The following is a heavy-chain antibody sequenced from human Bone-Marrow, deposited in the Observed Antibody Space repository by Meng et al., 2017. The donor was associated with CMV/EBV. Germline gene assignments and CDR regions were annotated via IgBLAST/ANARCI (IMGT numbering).Heavy chain of an antibody. V-gene: IGHV1-46*01. CDR1: GYTFTSYY. D-gene: IGHD3-3*01. CDR2: INPSGGST. Sequence: ASVKDSCKASGYTFTSYYMHWVRQAPGQGLEWMGIINPSGGSTSYAQKFQGRVTMTRDTSTSTVYMDLSSLRSEDTAVYYCARERITIFGGYGMDVWGQGTTVTVSS. J-gene: IGHJ6*02. CDR3: ARERITIFGGYGMDV.